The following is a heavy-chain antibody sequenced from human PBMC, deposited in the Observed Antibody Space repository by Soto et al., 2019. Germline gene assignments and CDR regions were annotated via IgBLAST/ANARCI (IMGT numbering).Heavy chain of an antibody. CDR3: AKSPRDPYDSLPGTYSVMDF. Sequence: MRWVSKKQGKGLEWVSAISGSGGSTYYADSVKGRFTISRDNSKNTLYLQMNSLRAEDTAVYYCAKSPRDPYDSLPGTYSVMDFWGNGTTVTVSS. CDR2: ISGSGGST. V-gene: IGHV3-23*01. J-gene: IGHJ6*04. D-gene: IGHD3-9*01.